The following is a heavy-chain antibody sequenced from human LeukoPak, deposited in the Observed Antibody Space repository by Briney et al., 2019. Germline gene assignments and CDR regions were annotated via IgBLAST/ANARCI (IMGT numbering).Heavy chain of an antibody. CDR1: GFIFSNYA. CDR3: VRQDCSGGSCYLDS. D-gene: IGHD2-15*01. J-gene: IGHJ4*02. Sequence: GGSLRLSCAASGFIFSNYATHWVRQAPGKGLDWVAVISYHGKDQYYADSVKGRFTISRDYSKNTLDLHMNSLRTEDTAVYYCVRQDCSGGSCYLDSWGQGTLVTVSS. CDR2: ISYHGKDQ. V-gene: IGHV3-30*04.